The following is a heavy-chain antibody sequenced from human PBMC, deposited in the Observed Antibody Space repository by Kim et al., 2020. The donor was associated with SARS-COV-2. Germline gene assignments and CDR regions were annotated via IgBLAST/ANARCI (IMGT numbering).Heavy chain of an antibody. J-gene: IGHJ4*02. V-gene: IGHV4-31*03. CDR3: ARDGGYSYGLDY. CDR1: GGSISSGGYY. D-gene: IGHD5-18*01. CDR2: IYYSGST. Sequence: SETLSLTCTVSGGSISSGGYYWSWLRQHPGKGLEWIGSIYYSGSTYYNPSLQSRLTISVDTSKNQFSLKLSSVTAADTAVYYCARDGGYSYGLDYWGQGTLVTVSS.